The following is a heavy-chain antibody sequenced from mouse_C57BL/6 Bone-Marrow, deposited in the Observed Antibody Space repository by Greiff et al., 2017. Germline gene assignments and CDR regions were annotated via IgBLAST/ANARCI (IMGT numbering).Heavy chain of an antibody. D-gene: IGHD1-1*01. CDR2: ISDGGSYT. CDR3: ARDPAVVAYYYAMDY. J-gene: IGHJ4*01. V-gene: IGHV5-4*01. Sequence: EVKLVESGGGLVKPGGSLKLSCAASGFTFSSYAMSWVRQTPEKRLEWVATISDGGSYTYYPDNVKGRFTISRDNAKNNLYLQMSHLKSEDTAMYYCARDPAVVAYYYAMDYWGQGTSVTVSS. CDR1: GFTFSSYA.